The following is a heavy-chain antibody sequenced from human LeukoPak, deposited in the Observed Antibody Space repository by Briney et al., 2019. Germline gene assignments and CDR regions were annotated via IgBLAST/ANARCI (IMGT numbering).Heavy chain of an antibody. CDR2: IYYSGST. CDR3: ATYSSGGRNPWYFDL. Sequence: PSETLSLTCTVSGVSMSSYSWSWIRQSPGKGLEWIGYIYYSGSTGYNPSLKSRVTISVDMSRNQFSLKLTSVTAADTAVYYCATYSSGGRNPWYFDLWGRGTLVNVSS. V-gene: IGHV4-59*03. CDR1: GVSMSSYS. J-gene: IGHJ2*01. D-gene: IGHD6-19*01.